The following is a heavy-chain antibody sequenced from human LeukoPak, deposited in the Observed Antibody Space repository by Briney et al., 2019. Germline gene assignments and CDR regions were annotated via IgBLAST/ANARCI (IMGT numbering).Heavy chain of an antibody. CDR3: ARTFRYSSGWYYWFDP. V-gene: IGHV1-2*02. D-gene: IGHD6-19*01. CDR1: GYAFTGYY. CDR2: INPNSGGT. J-gene: IGHJ5*02. Sequence: GASVKVSCKASGYAFTGYYMHWVRQAPGQGLEWMGWINPNSGGTNYAQKFQGRVTMTRDTSISTAYMELSRLRSDDTAVYYCARTFRYSSGWYYWFDPWGQGTLVTVSS.